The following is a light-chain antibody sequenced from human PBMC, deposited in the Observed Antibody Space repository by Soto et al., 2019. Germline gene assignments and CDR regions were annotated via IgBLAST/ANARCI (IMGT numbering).Light chain of an antibody. CDR3: QHRNSWPPTFT. CDR1: QSVGSF. J-gene: IGKJ5*01. V-gene: IGKV3-11*01. Sequence: EIVLTQSPATLSLSPGERATLSCRASQSVGSFLAWYQQKPGQAPRLLIYDTSIRATGIPARFSGSGSGTDFTLTISSLDPEDFAVYYCQHRNSWPPTFTFGQGTRLESK. CDR2: DTS.